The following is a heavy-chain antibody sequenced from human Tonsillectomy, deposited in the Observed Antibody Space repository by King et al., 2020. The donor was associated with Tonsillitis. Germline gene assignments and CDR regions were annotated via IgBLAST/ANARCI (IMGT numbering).Heavy chain of an antibody. CDR1: GFTFSDYW. V-gene: IGHV3-74*02. D-gene: IGHD4-17*01. J-gene: IGHJ3*02. CDR3: ARVTTGAFDI. Sequence: VQLVESGGGLVQPGGSLRLSCAGSGFTFSDYWMHWVRQAPGKGLVWVSGINSDGGSIIYADSVKGRITITRDIAKNTLYLQMNGLRAEDTAVYYCARVTTGAFDIWGQGTMVTVSS. CDR2: INSDGGSI.